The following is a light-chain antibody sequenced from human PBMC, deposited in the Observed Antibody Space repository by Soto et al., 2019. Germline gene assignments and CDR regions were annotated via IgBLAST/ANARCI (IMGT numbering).Light chain of an antibody. V-gene: IGKV3-20*01. Sequence: EIVLTQSPGTLSLSPGERATLSCRASQSASSNYLAWYQQKPGQAPRLLIYAASTRATGIPDRFSGSGSGTDFTLTISRPEPEDFAVYYCQQYGRSPPLIFGGGTKVEIK. CDR1: QSASSNY. CDR3: QQYGRSPPLI. CDR2: AAS. J-gene: IGKJ4*01.